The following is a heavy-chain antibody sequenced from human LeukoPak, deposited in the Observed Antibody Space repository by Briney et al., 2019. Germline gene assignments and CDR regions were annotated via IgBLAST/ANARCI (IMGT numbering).Heavy chain of an antibody. CDR1: LYTFSRYR. CDR3: ARGDNSWMDV. V-gene: IGHV1-18*01. J-gene: IGHJ6*02. Sequence: ASVRVSCKASLYTFSRYRISWVRQAPGQGLEWMGWISAYNGNTNYAQKLQGRVTMTTDTSTSTAYMELRSLRSDDTAVYYCARGDNSWMDVWGQGTTVTVSS. D-gene: IGHD5-24*01. CDR2: ISAYNGNT.